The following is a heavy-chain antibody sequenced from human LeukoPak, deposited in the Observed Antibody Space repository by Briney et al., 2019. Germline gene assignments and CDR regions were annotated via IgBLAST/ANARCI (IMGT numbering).Heavy chain of an antibody. CDR1: GFTFSNYG. Sequence: GGSLRLSCAASGFTFSNYGMHWVRQAPGKGLEWVAFVHYDGSNKYYADSVKGRFTISRANSENTVYLQMNSLTGEDTAVYYCAKGGSGSFYSDYWGQGTLVTVSS. V-gene: IGHV3-30*02. CDR2: VHYDGSNK. J-gene: IGHJ4*02. CDR3: AKGGSGSFYSDY. D-gene: IGHD2-15*01.